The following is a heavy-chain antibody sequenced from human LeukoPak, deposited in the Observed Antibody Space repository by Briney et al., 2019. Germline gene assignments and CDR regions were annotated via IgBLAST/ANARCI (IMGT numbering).Heavy chain of an antibody. D-gene: IGHD3-3*01. J-gene: IGHJ4*02. CDR1: GGSFSGYY. CDR3: ARQTGAGLFILP. Sequence: PSETLSLTCAVYGGSFSGYYWSWIRQPPGKGLEWIGEINHSGSTNYNPSLKSRVTISVDTSKNQFSLILTSVTAADTAVYYCARQTGAGLFILPGGQGTVVTVSS. CDR2: INHSGST. V-gene: IGHV4-34*01.